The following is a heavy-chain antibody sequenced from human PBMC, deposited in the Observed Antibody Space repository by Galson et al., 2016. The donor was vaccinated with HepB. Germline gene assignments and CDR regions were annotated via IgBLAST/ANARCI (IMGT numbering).Heavy chain of an antibody. CDR2: IDPSDSYT. J-gene: IGHJ6*03. Sequence: QSGAEVKKPGESLRISCKGSGYSFTSYWITWVRQMPGKGLEWMGTIDPSDSYTNYSPSFQGHVTISADKSIRTAYLQWSSLKASDTAIYYCARRSGVAATDYYYYYMDVWGKGTTVTVSS. CDR3: ARRSGVAATDYYYYYMDV. D-gene: IGHD2-15*01. V-gene: IGHV5-10-1*01. CDR1: GYSFTSYW.